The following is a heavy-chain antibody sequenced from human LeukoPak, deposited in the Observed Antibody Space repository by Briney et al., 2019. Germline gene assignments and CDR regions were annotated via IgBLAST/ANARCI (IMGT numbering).Heavy chain of an antibody. CDR2: ISYDGSNK. Sequence: GGSLRLSCSASGFTFSSYAMHWVRQAPGKGLEWVAVISYDGSNKYYADSVKGRFTISRDNSKNTLYLQMNSLRAEDTAVYYCARDTYYYDSSGPIYFDYWGQGTLVTVSS. V-gene: IGHV3-30-3*01. D-gene: IGHD3-22*01. CDR3: ARDTYYYDSSGPIYFDY. J-gene: IGHJ4*02. CDR1: GFTFSSYA.